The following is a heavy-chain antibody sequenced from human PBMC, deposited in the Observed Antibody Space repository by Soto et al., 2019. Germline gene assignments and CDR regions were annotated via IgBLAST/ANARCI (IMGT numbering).Heavy chain of an antibody. CDR1: GFTFSNAW. CDR3: TTAYYYDSSGYAFDY. D-gene: IGHD3-22*01. Sequence: GGSLRLSCAASGFTFSNAWMSWVRQAPGKGLEWVGRIKSKTDGGTTDYAAPVKGRFTISRDDSKNTLYLQMNSLKTEDTAVYYRTTAYYYDSSGYAFDYWGQGTLVTVSS. J-gene: IGHJ4*02. V-gene: IGHV3-15*01. CDR2: IKSKTDGGTT.